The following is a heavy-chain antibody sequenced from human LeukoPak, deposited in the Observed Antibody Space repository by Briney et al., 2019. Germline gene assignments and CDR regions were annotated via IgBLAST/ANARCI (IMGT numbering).Heavy chain of an antibody. CDR3: AKDGTRYDSSGYYSHLDY. J-gene: IGHJ4*02. CDR2: ISWNSGSI. CDR1: GFTFDDYA. V-gene: IGHV3-9*03. D-gene: IGHD3-22*01. Sequence: GGSLRLSCAASGFTFDDYAMHWVRQAPGKGLEWVSGISWNSGSIGYADSVKGRFTISRDNAKNSLYLQMNSLRAEDMALYYCAKDGTRYDSSGYYSHLDYWGQGGLVTVSS.